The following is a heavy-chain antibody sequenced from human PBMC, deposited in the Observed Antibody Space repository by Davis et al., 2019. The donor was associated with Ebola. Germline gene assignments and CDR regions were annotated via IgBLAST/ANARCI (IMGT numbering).Heavy chain of an antibody. CDR2: ISSSSSYI. D-gene: IGHD6-13*01. CDR3: ASGIAAADHY. CDR1: GFTFSSYS. J-gene: IGHJ4*02. Sequence: GESLKISCAASGFTFSSYSMNWVRQAPGKGLEWVSSISSSSSYIYYADSVKGRFTISRDNAKNSLYLQMNSLRAEDTAVYYCASGIAAADHYWGQGTLVTVSS. V-gene: IGHV3-21*01.